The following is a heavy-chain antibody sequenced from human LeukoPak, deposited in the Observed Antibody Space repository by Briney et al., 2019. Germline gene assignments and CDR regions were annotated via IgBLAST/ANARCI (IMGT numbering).Heavy chain of an antibody. CDR3: ARDEGAGYFDY. J-gene: IGHJ4*02. Sequence: GRSLRLSCAASGFTFSSYAMHWVRQAPDKGLEWVAVISYDGSNKYYADSVKGRFTISRDNSKNTLYLQMNSLRAEDTAVYYCARDEGAGYFDYWGQGTLVTVSS. CDR2: ISYDGSNK. D-gene: IGHD1-26*01. V-gene: IGHV3-30-3*01. CDR1: GFTFSSYA.